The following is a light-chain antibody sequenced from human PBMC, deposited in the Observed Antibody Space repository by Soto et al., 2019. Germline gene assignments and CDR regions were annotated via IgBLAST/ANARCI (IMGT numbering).Light chain of an antibody. J-gene: IGLJ1*01. CDR1: SSDVGGYNY. Sequence: QSALTQPASVSGSPGQSITISCTGTSSDVGGYNYVSWYQHHPGKAPKLMIYEVSFRPSGVSNRFSGSKSGNTASLTISGLQAEDEADYYCSSYTSSSTPDVFGTGTKVTVL. CDR3: SSYTSSSTPDV. V-gene: IGLV2-14*01. CDR2: EVS.